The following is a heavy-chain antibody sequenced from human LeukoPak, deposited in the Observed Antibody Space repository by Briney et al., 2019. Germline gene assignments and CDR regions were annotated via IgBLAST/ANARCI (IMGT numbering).Heavy chain of an antibody. V-gene: IGHV4-39*07. CDR2: IYYSGST. Sequence: PSETLSLTCTVSGGSISSSSYYWGWIRQPPGKGLEWIGSIYYSGSTYYNPSLKSRVTISVDTSKNQFSLKLSSVTAADTAVYYCARGNQRGYFDYWGQGTLVTVSS. D-gene: IGHD2-2*01. CDR3: ARGNQRGYFDY. J-gene: IGHJ4*02. CDR1: GGSISSSSYY.